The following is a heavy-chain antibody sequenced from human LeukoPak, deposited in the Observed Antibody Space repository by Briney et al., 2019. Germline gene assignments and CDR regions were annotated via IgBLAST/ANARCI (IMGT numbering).Heavy chain of an antibody. J-gene: IGHJ6*02. V-gene: IGHV4-59*01. CDR2: IYYSGST. CDR1: GGSISSYY. D-gene: IGHD3-10*02. Sequence: SETLSLTCTVPGGSISSYYWSWIRQPPGKGLEWIGYIYYSGSTNYNPSLKSRATISVDTSRNQFSLELSSVTVADTAVYYCARDLFGLRELDVWGQGTTVTVSS. CDR3: ARDLFGLRELDV.